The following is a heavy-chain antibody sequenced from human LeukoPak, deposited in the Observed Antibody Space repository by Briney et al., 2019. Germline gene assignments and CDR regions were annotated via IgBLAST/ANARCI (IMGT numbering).Heavy chain of an antibody. V-gene: IGHV4-34*01. Sequence: SETLSLTCAVYGGSFSGYYWSWIRQPPGKGLEWIGEINHSGSTNYNPSLKSRVTISVDTSKNQFSLKLSSVTAADTAVYYCARISTGCSGGSCYSGAVWFDPWGQGTLVTVSS. J-gene: IGHJ5*02. D-gene: IGHD2-15*01. CDR3: ARISTGCSGGSCYSGAVWFDP. CDR1: GGSFSGYY. CDR2: INHSGST.